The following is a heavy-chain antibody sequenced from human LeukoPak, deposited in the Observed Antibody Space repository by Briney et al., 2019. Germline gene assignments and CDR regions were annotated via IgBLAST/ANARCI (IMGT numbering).Heavy chain of an antibody. J-gene: IGHJ4*02. CDR2: ISEDGSNK. Sequence: QPGGSLRLSCAASGFTFRSYSMHWVRQAPGRGLESVAVISEDGSNKYYAGSVKGRFTISRDNSENTLYLQMNSLRAEDTALYYCSRDGEHGYNDIDFWGQGTQVTVSS. CDR3: SRDGEHGYNDIDF. D-gene: IGHD5-24*01. CDR1: GFTFRSYS. V-gene: IGHV3-30-3*01.